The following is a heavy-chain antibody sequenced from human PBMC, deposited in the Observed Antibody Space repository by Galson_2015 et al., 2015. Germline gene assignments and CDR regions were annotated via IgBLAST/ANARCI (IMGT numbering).Heavy chain of an antibody. CDR1: GGSISSGSYY. D-gene: IGHD3-22*01. Sequence: TLSLTCTVSGGSISSGSYYWSWLRQPAGKGLEWIGRIYTSGSTNYNPSLKSRVTISVDTSKNQFSLKLSSVTAADTAVYYCAREDITMIGLYGMDVWGQGTTVTVSS. V-gene: IGHV4-61*02. CDR2: IYTSGST. J-gene: IGHJ6*02. CDR3: AREDITMIGLYGMDV.